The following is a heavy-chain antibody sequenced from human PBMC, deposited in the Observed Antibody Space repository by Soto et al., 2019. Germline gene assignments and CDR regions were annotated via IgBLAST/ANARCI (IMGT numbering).Heavy chain of an antibody. J-gene: IGHJ5*02. CDR2: IIPIFGTA. Sequence: ASVKVSCKASGGTFSSYAISVVRQAPGQGREWMGGIIPIFGTANYAQKFQGRVTITADESTSTAYMELSSLRSEDTAVYYCAREDPNYYDSSGYYYPDNWFDPWGQGTLVTVSS. CDR3: AREDPNYYDSSGYYYPDNWFDP. CDR1: GGTFSSYA. V-gene: IGHV1-69*13. D-gene: IGHD3-22*01.